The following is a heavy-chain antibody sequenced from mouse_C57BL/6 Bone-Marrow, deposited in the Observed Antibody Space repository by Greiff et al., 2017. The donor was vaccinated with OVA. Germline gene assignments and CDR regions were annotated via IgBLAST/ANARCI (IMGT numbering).Heavy chain of an antibody. CDR1: GYSITSGYY. Sequence: ESGPGLVKPSQSLSLTCSVTGYSITSGYYWNWIRQFPGNKLEWMGYISYDGSNNYNPSLKNRISITRDTSKNQFFLKLNSVTTEDTATYYCARGQLRFPFDYWGQGTTLTVSS. CDR3: ARGQLRFPFDY. J-gene: IGHJ2*01. V-gene: IGHV3-6*01. D-gene: IGHD3-2*02. CDR2: ISYDGSN.